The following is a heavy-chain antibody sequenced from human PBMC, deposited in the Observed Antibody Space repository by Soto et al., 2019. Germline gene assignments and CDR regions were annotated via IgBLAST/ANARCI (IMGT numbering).Heavy chain of an antibody. CDR3: AKLYCSSTSCQNYYYYYYMDV. CDR1: GFTFSSYA. CDR2: ISGSGGST. V-gene: IGHV3-23*01. J-gene: IGHJ6*03. D-gene: IGHD2-2*01. Sequence: HPGGSLRLSCAASGFTFSSYAMSWVRQAPGKGLEWVSAISGSGGSTYYADSVKGRFTISRDNSKNTLYLQMNSLRAEDTAVYYCAKLYCSSTSCQNYYYYYYMDVWGKGTKVTVSS.